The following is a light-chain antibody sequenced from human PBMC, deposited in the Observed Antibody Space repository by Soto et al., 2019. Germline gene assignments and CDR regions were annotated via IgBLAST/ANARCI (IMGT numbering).Light chain of an antibody. CDR1: SSNIGSSY. CDR2: RDN. V-gene: IGLV1-47*01. Sequence: QSVLTQPPSASVTPGQRVTISCSGSSSNIGSSYVYWYQQLPGTAPKLLIYRDNQRPSGVPDRFSGSKSGTSASLAISGLRSEDEADYYCAAWDDSLSGPWVFGGGTKLTVL. CDR3: AAWDDSLSGPWV. J-gene: IGLJ3*02.